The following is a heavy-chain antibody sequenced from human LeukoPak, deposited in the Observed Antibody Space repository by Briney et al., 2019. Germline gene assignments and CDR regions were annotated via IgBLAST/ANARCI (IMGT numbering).Heavy chain of an antibody. D-gene: IGHD1-20*01. CDR1: GFTFSNYM. Sequence: GGSLRLSRAASGFTFSNYMMHWVRQAPGKGLVWVSRIKSDGITITYADSVKGRFTISRDNAKNTLYLQMNSLRAEDTAVYYCLRDLNWSLDQWGQGTLVTVSS. V-gene: IGHV3-74*01. CDR3: LRDLNWSLDQ. CDR2: IKSDGITI. J-gene: IGHJ4*02.